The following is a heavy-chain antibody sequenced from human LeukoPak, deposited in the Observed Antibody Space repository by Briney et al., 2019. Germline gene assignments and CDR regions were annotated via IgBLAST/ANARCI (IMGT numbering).Heavy chain of an antibody. V-gene: IGHV3-7*01. J-gene: IGHJ6*03. CDR1: GGSISSGDYY. D-gene: IGHD3-3*01. CDR3: AILPLYDFWSGRDPGYMDV. Sequence: PSETLSLTCTVSGGSISSGDYYWSWIRQPPGKGLEWVANIKQDGSEKYYVDSVKGRFTISRDNAKNSLYLQMNSLRAEDTAVYYCAILPLYDFWSGRDPGYMDVWGKGTTVTVSS. CDR2: IKQDGSEK.